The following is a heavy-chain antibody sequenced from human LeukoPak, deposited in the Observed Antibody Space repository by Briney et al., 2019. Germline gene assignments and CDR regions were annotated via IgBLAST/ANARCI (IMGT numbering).Heavy chain of an antibody. J-gene: IGHJ4*02. CDR1: GFTFSSYG. CDR3: ARRQENFGELLAIDY. CDR2: ISYDGSNK. D-gene: IGHD3-10*01. V-gene: IGHV3-30*03. Sequence: GGSLRLSCAASGFTFSSYGMHWVRQAPGKGLEWVAVISYDGSNKYYADSVKGRFTISRDNSKNTLYLQMDSLRAEDTAVYYCARRQENFGELLAIDYWGQGTLVTVSS.